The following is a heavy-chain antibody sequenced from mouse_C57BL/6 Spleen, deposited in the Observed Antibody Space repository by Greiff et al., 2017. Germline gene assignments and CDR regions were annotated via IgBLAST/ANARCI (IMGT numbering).Heavy chain of an antibody. D-gene: IGHD1-1*01. CDR2: IYPRSGNT. V-gene: IGHV1-81*01. Sequence: QVHVKQSGAELARPGASVKLSCKASGYTFTSYGISWVKQRTGQGLEWIGEIYPRSGNTYYNEKFKGKATLTADKSSSTAYMELRSLTSEDSAVYFCARGGITTPFADWGQGTLVTVSA. CDR3: ARGGITTPFAD. CDR1: GYTFTSYG. J-gene: IGHJ3*01.